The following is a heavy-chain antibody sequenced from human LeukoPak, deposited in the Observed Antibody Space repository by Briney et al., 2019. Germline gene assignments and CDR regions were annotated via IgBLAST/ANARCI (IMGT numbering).Heavy chain of an antibody. CDR2: ISYDGSNK. CDR1: GFAFSSYG. J-gene: IGHJ1*01. CDR3: ARDLRAYCGGDCYSYFQH. D-gene: IGHD2-21*02. Sequence: GGSLRLSCAASGFAFSSYGMHWVRQAPGKGLEWVAVISYDGSNKYYADSVKGRFTISRDNSKNTLYLQMNSLRAEDTAVYYCARDLRAYCGGDCYSYFQHWGQGTLVTVSS. V-gene: IGHV3-30*03.